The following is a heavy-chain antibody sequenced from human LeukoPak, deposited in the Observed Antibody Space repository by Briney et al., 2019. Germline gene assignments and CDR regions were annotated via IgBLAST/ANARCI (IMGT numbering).Heavy chain of an antibody. J-gene: IGHJ4*02. V-gene: IGHV3-64*01. D-gene: IGHD1-26*01. Sequence: PGGSLRLSCAASGFTFRSYAMQWVRQAPGKGLEYVSAISSNGGSTYYANSVKGRFTISRDNSKNTLYLQMCSLRAEYMAVYYCARDMGATYFDYWGQGTLVTVSS. CDR1: GFTFRSYA. CDR3: ARDMGATYFDY. CDR2: ISSNGGST.